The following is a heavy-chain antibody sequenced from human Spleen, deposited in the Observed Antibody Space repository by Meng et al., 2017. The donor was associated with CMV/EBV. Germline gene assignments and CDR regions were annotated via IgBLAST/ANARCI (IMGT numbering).Heavy chain of an antibody. CDR3: ARVGQWLPIDY. CDR2: FYHSGST. J-gene: IGHJ4*02. D-gene: IGHD6-19*01. Sequence: QVQLQQWGAGRLKPSETLSLTCAVSGGSISSSNWWSWVRQPPGKGLEWIGEFYHSGSTNYNPSLKSRVTISVDKSKNQFSLNLSSVTAADTAVYYCARVGQWLPIDYWGQGTLVTVSS. CDR1: GGSISSSNW. V-gene: IGHV4-4*02.